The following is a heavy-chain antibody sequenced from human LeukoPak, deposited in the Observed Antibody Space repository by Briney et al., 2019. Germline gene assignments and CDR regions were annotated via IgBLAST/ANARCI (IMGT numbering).Heavy chain of an antibody. Sequence: PSQTLSLTCTVSGGSISSGGYYWSWIPQHPGKGLEWIGYIYYSGSTYYNPSLKSRVTISVDTSKNQFSLKLNSVTAADTAVYYCARQSTSWPYYFDYWGQGTLVTVSS. J-gene: IGHJ4*02. CDR3: ARQSTSWPYYFDY. D-gene: IGHD2-2*01. CDR2: IYYSGST. CDR1: GGSISSGGYY. V-gene: IGHV4-31*03.